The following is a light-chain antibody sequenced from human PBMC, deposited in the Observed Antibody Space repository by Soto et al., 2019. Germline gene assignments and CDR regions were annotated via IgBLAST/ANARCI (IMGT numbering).Light chain of an antibody. J-gene: IGKJ5*01. CDR1: QDISNY. V-gene: IGKV1-33*01. CDR3: QQSDSLPIT. CDR2: DAS. Sequence: DIQMTQSPSSLSASVGDRVTITCRASQDISNYLNWYQQRPGKAPKLLIFDASNLEGGEPSRFSGTRSGTHFTFAITSLQPEDVATYYCQQSDSLPITFGQGTRLEI.